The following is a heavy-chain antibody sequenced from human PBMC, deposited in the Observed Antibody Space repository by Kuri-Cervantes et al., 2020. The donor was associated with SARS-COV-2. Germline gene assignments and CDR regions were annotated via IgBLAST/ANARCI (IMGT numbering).Heavy chain of an antibody. CDR2: IYYSGST. V-gene: IGHV4-59*01. D-gene: IGHD3-22*01. J-gene: IGHJ2*01. Sequence: SETLSLTCTVSGGSISSYYWSWIRQPPGKGLEWIGYIYYSGSTNYNPSLKSRVTISVDTSKNQFSLKLSSATAADTAVYYCARDSPGRYYDSSGYAPWPRYFDLWGRGTLVTVSS. CDR3: ARDSPGRYYDSSGYAPWPRYFDL. CDR1: GGSISSYY.